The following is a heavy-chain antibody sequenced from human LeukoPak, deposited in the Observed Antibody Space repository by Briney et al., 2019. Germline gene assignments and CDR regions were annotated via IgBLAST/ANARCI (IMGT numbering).Heavy chain of an antibody. V-gene: IGHV3-23*01. D-gene: IGHD1-26*01. J-gene: IGHJ4*02. CDR1: GLTFSNYA. CDR2: IIGSGRTT. CDR3: VREGRGIVGASAY. Sequence: GSLRLSCAASGLTFSNYAMSWVRQAPGKGLEWVASIIGSGRTTKYADVVKGRFTISRDNSRNSLYLQMTSLIADDTAVYYCVREGRGIVGASAYWGRGTLVAVSS.